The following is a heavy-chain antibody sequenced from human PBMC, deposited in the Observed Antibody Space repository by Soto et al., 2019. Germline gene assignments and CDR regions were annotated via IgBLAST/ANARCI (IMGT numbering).Heavy chain of an antibody. D-gene: IGHD3-22*01. V-gene: IGHV1-2*02. Sequence: HEHLVQSGAAVKRPGASLKVSCKASGYSFTGYYIHWVRQAPGQGLEWMGCINPDSGATNYAQNFQGGVTLTSDTSMSTASMNLASLTADDTVVYYCAIGYYGTGGYPFPYFDYRGQGTLFIVPS. CDR3: AIGYYGTGGYPFPYFDY. J-gene: IGHJ4*02. CDR1: GYSFTGYY. CDR2: INPDSGAT.